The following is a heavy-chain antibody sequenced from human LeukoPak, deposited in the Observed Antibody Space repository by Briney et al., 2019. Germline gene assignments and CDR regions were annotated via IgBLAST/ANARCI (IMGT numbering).Heavy chain of an antibody. CDR3: ARGQYRLSYFDY. CDR1: GGSFSGYY. J-gene: IGHJ4*02. V-gene: IGHV4-34*01. CDR2: INHSGST. D-gene: IGHD2-2*02. Sequence: SETLSLTCAVYGGSFSGYYWSWIRQPPGKGREWIGEINHSGSTNYNPSLKSRVTISVDTSKNQFSLKLSSVTAADTAVYYCARGQYRLSYFDYWGQGTLVTVSS.